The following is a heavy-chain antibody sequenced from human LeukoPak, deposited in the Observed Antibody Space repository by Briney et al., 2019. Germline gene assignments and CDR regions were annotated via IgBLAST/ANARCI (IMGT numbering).Heavy chain of an antibody. CDR2: IYSGGST. CDR1: GFTVSSNY. J-gene: IGHJ4*02. D-gene: IGHD4-11*01. CDR3: ARDRPYGSVDY. V-gene: IGHV3-66*01. Sequence: GGSLRLSCAASGFTVSSNYMRWVRQAAGKGLEWVSVIYSGGSTYYADPVKGRFTISRDNSKNTLYLPMNSLRAEDTAVYYCARDRPYGSVDYWGQGTLVTVSS.